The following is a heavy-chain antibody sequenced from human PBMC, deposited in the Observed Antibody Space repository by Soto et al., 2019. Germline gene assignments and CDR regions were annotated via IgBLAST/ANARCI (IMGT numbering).Heavy chain of an antibody. D-gene: IGHD4-17*01. Sequence: EVQLVESGGGLVQPGRSLRLSCAASGFTFDDYAMHWVRQAPGKGLEWVSGISWHSGSIGYADSVKGRITISRDNAKNSLYLQMNILSAEEPALYYCAKERYGDYAFDYSGQRTLVTV. CDR3: AKERYGDYAFDY. CDR2: ISWHSGSI. CDR1: GFTFDDYA. J-gene: IGHJ4*02. V-gene: IGHV3-9*01.